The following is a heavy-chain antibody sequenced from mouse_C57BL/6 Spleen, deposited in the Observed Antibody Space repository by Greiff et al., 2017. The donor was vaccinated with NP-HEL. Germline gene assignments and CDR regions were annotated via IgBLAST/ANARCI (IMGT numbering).Heavy chain of an antibody. CDR3: ARSLYDGGAY. CDR1: GYTFTDYN. V-gene: IGHV1-18*01. CDR2: INPNNGGT. Sequence: VQLQQSGPELVKPGASVKIPCKASGYTFTDYNMAWVKQSHGKSLEWIGDINPNNGGTIYNQKFKGKATLTVDKSSSTAYMELRSLTSEDTAVYYCARSLYDGGAYWGQGTLVTVSA. J-gene: IGHJ3*01. D-gene: IGHD2-3*01.